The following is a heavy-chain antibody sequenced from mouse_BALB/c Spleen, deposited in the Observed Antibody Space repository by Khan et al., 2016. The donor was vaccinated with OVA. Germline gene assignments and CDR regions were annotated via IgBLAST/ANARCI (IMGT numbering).Heavy chain of an antibody. CDR1: GYTFTDYG. J-gene: IGHJ3*01. V-gene: IGHV9-3-1*01. CDR2: INTSTGES. Sequence: QIQLVQSGPELKKPGETVQISCKASGYTFTDYGMNWVQQAPGKGLKWMGYINTSTGESTYADDFKGRFAFSLETSASTAYLQFNNLKSEDTATYFGARSTTWFAYWGRGSLVTVSA. CDR3: ARSTTWFAY.